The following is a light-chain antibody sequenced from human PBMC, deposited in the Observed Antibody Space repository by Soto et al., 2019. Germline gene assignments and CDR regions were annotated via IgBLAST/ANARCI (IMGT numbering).Light chain of an antibody. CDR2: QVS. V-gene: IGKV2-24*01. J-gene: IGKJ1*01. CDR3: VQFAHFPRT. Sequence: DIVLPQTPLSSPVTLGQPASISCRSSQSLVYSDGNTYLSWLQQRPGQPPRLLIYQVSNRFSGVPDRVSGSGAGTDFTLKISRVEAEDVGVYYCVQFAHFPRTFGQGNKVELK. CDR1: QSLVYSDGNTY.